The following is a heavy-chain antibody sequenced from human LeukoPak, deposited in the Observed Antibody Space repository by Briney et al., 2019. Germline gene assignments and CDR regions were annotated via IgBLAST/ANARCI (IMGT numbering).Heavy chain of an antibody. CDR3: ARATRLLLFGGY. J-gene: IGHJ4*02. CDR1: GFTFSSYE. CDR2: ISSSGSTI. D-gene: IGHD3-22*01. Sequence: PGGSLRLSCAASGFTFSSYEMNWVRQAPGKGLEWVSYISSSGSTIYYADSVKGRFTISRDNAKNSLYLQMNSLRAEDTAIYYCARATRLLLFGGYWGQGTLVTVSS. V-gene: IGHV3-48*03.